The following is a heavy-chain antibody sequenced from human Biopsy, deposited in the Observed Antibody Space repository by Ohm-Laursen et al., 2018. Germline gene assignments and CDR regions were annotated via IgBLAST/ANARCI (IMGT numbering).Heavy chain of an antibody. V-gene: IGHV4-59*07. CDR2: ISYTGYT. D-gene: IGHD4-23*01. Sequence: SDTLSLTCTVSGVSITAYYWSWIRQPPGKGLEWIGHISYTGYTSYNASLKSRVTISVDTSRNHFSLRLSSLAAADTAVYYCARGSNEYGGLYFPHWGQGTLVTVSS. J-gene: IGHJ1*01. CDR3: ARGSNEYGGLYFPH. CDR1: GVSITAYY.